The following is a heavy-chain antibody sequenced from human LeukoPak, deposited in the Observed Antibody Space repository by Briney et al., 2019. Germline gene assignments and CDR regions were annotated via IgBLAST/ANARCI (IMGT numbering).Heavy chain of an antibody. J-gene: IGHJ4*02. Sequence: PSETLSLTCAVYGGSFSGYYWSWIRQPPGKGLEWIGEINHSGSTNYNPSLKSRVTISVDTSKNQFSLKLSSVTAADTAVYYCARHSRRNSRGLSALFDYWGQGTLVTVSS. V-gene: IGHV4-34*01. D-gene: IGHD2/OR15-2a*01. CDR2: INHSGST. CDR3: ARHSRRNSRGLSALFDY. CDR1: GGSFSGYY.